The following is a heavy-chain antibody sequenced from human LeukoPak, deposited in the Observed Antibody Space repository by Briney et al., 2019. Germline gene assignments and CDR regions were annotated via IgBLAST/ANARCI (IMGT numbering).Heavy chain of an antibody. J-gene: IGHJ3*02. CDR1: GSSFPGSW. D-gene: IGHD2-2*01. V-gene: IGHV5-51*01. Sequence: GESLKISCKGSGSSFPGSWIGWVRKMPGKGLEWLGIFFLGAFVTRYSPSFQGQVTISADKSISTAYLQWSSLKASDTAMYYCARSHAPEGYCSSTSCYVDAFDIWGQGTMVTVSS. CDR2: FFLGAFVT. CDR3: ARSHAPEGYCSSTSCYVDAFDI.